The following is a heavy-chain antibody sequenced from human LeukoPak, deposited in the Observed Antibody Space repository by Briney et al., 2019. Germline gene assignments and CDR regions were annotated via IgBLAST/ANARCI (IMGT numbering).Heavy chain of an antibody. CDR2: ITASGSST. Sequence: GGSLRLSCAASGFSFTSYAMGWVRQAPGKGLEWVSHITASGSSTYYADSVKGRFTLSRDNSKNTLYLQMDSLRAEDSAVYHCANGLEYSSNLAFDHWGQGTLVTVSS. CDR3: ANGLEYSSNLAFDH. CDR1: GFSFTSYA. J-gene: IGHJ4*02. D-gene: IGHD6-6*01. V-gene: IGHV3-23*01.